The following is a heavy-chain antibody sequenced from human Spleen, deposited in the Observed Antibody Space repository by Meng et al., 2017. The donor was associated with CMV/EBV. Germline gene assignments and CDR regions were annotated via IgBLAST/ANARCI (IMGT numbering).Heavy chain of an antibody. Sequence: SETLSLTCTVSGDSISSSSYYWGWIRQFPGKGLEWIGYIYYSGSTNYNPSLKSRVTISVDTSKNQFSLKLASVTAADTAVYYCARDPGWLPSVYYYGMDVWGQGTTVTVSS. D-gene: IGHD5-12*01. CDR1: GDSISSSSYY. J-gene: IGHJ6*02. CDR3: ARDPGWLPSVYYYGMDV. V-gene: IGHV4-31*03. CDR2: IYYSGST.